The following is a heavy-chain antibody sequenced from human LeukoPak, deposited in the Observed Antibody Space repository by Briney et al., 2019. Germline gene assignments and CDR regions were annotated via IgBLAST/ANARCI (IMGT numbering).Heavy chain of an antibody. CDR1: GFTFNRYT. V-gene: IGHV3-48*04. CDR2: ISSSGSAR. CDR3: ARQGGGGISLDY. D-gene: IGHD2-15*01. J-gene: IGHJ4*02. Sequence: TGGSLRLSCAASGFTFNRYTMNWVRQAPGKGLEWVSYISSSGSARYYADSVKGRFTISRDNAKKSLYLQMNSLRAEDTAVYYCARQGGGGISLDYWGQGTLVTVSS.